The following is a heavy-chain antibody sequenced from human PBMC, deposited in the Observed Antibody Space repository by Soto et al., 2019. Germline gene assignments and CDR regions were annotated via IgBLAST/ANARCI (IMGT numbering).Heavy chain of an antibody. CDR1: GFTVSSNY. D-gene: IGHD4-17*01. V-gene: IGHV3-53*01. Sequence: EVQLVESGGGLIQPGGSLRLSCAASGFTVSSNYMSWVRQAPGKGLEWVSIIYSGGSTYYADSVKGRFTISRDNSKNTLYLKMNSLRAEGTAVYYCARVGDYAAKDWGQVTLVTVSS. CDR3: ARVGDYAAKD. J-gene: IGHJ4*02. CDR2: IYSGGST.